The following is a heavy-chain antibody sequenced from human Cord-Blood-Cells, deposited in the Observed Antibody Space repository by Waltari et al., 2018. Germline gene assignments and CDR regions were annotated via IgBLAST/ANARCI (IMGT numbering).Heavy chain of an antibody. V-gene: IGHV1-69*01. D-gene: IGHD1-26*01. CDR1: GGTFSSYA. CDR3: ARINRYSGSYYYYGMDV. CDR2: IIPIFGTA. Sequence: QVQLVQSGAEVKKPGSSVKVSCKASGGTFSSYAISWVRQAPGQGLEWMGGIIPIFGTANYAQKVQGRVTITADESTSTAYMELSSLRSEDTAVYYCARINRYSGSYYYYGMDVWGQGTTVTVSS. J-gene: IGHJ6*02.